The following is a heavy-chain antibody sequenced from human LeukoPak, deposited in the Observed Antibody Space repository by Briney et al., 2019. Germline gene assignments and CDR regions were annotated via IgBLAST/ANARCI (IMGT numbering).Heavy chain of an antibody. D-gene: IGHD3-10*01. J-gene: IGHJ4*02. V-gene: IGHV3-23*01. CDR2: ISPGGTDT. CDR1: GFTFSTYA. Sequence: GRSLRLSCAASGFTFSTYAMSWVRQAPGKGLEWVSAISPGGTDTYYADSVKGRFTISRDNSKNTLFLQMNSLRVEDTAVYYCAKRGGYETMAAFDYWGQGTLVTVSS. CDR3: AKRGGYETMAAFDY.